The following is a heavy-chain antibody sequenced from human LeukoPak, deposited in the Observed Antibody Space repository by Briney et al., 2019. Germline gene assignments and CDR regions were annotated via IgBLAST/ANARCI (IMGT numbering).Heavy chain of an antibody. D-gene: IGHD5-24*01. CDR2: FDPENDER. CDR1: GHSLSELP. Sequence: GASVKVSCKVSGHSLSELPMYWVRQAPGKGLEWMGGFDPENDERIYAQKFRDRFTMTEDTSTDTAYMELGSLTSEDTAFYYCATEMTSIVLDSWGQGTLVTVSS. CDR3: ATEMTSIVLDS. V-gene: IGHV1-24*01. J-gene: IGHJ4*02.